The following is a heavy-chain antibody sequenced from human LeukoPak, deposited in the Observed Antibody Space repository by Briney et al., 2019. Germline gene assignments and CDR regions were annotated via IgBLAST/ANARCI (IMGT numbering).Heavy chain of an antibody. J-gene: IGHJ5*02. Sequence: ASVRVSCKASGYTFTGYYMHWVRQAPGQGLEWMGWINPNSGGTNYAQKFQGRVTMTRDTSISTAYMELSRLRSEDTAVYYCAREWYDFWSGQVNWFDPWGQGTLVTVSS. V-gene: IGHV1-2*02. CDR1: GYTFTGYY. D-gene: IGHD3-3*01. CDR2: INPNSGGT. CDR3: AREWYDFWSGQVNWFDP.